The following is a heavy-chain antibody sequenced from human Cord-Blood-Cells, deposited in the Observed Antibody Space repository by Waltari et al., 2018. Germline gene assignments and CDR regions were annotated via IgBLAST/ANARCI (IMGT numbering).Heavy chain of an antibody. Sequence: QITLKESGPTLVKPTQTHTVTCTFPGFSLRTSRVGVGRHRPPQGKAVEWLALIYWDADQRYSPSLKSRLTITKDTSKNQVVLTMTNMDPVDTATYYCAHSLYYDFWSGYYYWGQGTLVTVSS. CDR1: GFSLRTSRVG. V-gene: IGHV2-5*02. CDR2: IYWDADQ. D-gene: IGHD3-3*01. CDR3: AHSLYYDFWSGYYY. J-gene: IGHJ4*02.